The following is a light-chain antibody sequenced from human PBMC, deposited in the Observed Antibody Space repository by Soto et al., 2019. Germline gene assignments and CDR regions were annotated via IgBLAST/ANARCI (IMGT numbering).Light chain of an antibody. CDR1: PSVLYSSNNKNY. V-gene: IGKV4-1*01. Sequence: MAMTRSRVSLPFHLGARSTIQCMSGPSVLYSSNNKNYLSWYQQRPGQPPKLLIYWASTRESGVPDRFSGSGSGTDFTLTISSLQAEDVAVYYCQNYYNTPPTFGRGTKVDIK. CDR2: WAS. CDR3: QNYYNTPPT. J-gene: IGKJ4*01.